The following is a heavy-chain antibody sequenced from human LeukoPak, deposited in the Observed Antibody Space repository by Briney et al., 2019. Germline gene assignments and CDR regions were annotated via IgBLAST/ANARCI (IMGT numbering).Heavy chain of an antibody. J-gene: IGHJ6*02. CDR2: IIPILGIA. D-gene: IGHD4-17*01. CDR1: GGTFSSYA. Sequence: SVKVSCKASGGTFSSYAISWVRQAPGQGLEWMGRIIPILGIANYAQKFQGRVTITADKSTSTAYMELSSLRSEDTAVYYCARHDYGDLPYYYYAMGVWGQGTTVTVSS. CDR3: ARHDYGDLPYYYYAMGV. V-gene: IGHV1-69*04.